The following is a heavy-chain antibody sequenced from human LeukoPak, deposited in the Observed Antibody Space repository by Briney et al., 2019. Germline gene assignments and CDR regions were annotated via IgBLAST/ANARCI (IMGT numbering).Heavy chain of an antibody. Sequence: ASVKVSCKASAYTFTGYYMHWVRQAPGQRLEWMGWINPNTGGTAYAQKFQGRVTMTGDTSITTAYMELSGLRSDDTAVYYYASLTTENAFDIWGQGTLVTVSS. CDR2: INPNTGGT. CDR1: AYTFTGYY. CDR3: ASLTTENAFDI. D-gene: IGHD1-1*01. J-gene: IGHJ3*02. V-gene: IGHV1-2*02.